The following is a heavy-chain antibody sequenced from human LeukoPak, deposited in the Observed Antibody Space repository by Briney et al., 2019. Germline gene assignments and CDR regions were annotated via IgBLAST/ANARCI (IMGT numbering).Heavy chain of an antibody. CDR2: ISGSGGTT. CDR3: ARNGGNSDYDY. D-gene: IGHD4-23*01. V-gene: IGHV3-23*01. J-gene: IGHJ4*02. CDR1: GFTSSTYA. Sequence: GSLRLSCAASGFTSSTYAMTWVRQAPGKGLEWVGSISGSGGTTYYADSVKGQFSISRDNSKKTLSLQMNSLSAADTAVYYCARNGGNSDYDYWGQGTLVTVSA.